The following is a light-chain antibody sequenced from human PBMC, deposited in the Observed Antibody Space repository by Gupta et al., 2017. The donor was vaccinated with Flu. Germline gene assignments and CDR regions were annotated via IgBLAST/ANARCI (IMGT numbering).Light chain of an antibody. J-gene: IGKJ1*01. V-gene: IGKV2-28*01. CDR3: MQALQIRT. Sequence: DIVMTQSPLSLTVTPGEPAPISCKSSQSLLHSNGNTYLDWYLQKPGQPPQVLIYLVSNRASGVPDRFSGSGSGTDFTLKISRVEAEDVGVYYCMQALQIRTFGQGTKLEIK. CDR1: QSLLHSNGNTY. CDR2: LVS.